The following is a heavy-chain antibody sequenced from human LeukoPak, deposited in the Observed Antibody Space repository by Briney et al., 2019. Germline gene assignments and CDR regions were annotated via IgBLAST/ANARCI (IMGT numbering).Heavy chain of an antibody. Sequence: GGSLRLSCVASGFTLRSYVMNWVRQTPGKGLEWVSSISGSGDSTFYADSVKGRFTISRDNAKNSLYLQMNSLRAEDTAIYYCAEGTGYGDYDYWGLGTLVTVSS. CDR1: GFTLRSYV. D-gene: IGHD4-17*01. V-gene: IGHV3-23*01. CDR2: ISGSGDST. CDR3: AEGTGYGDYDY. J-gene: IGHJ4*02.